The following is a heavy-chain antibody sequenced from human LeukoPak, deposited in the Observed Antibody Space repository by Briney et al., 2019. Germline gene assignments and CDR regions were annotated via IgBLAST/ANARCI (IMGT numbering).Heavy chain of an antibody. D-gene: IGHD2-15*01. V-gene: IGHV1-2*02. J-gene: IGHJ5*02. CDR3: ARRSCSGGGCLGWFVP. Sequence: GASVKVSCKASGFTFNAYYMHWVRQAPGQGLEWMGWINPNTGGTNYAQKFQGRVTMTRDTSISTAYMELSRLRSDDTAVYYCARRSCSGGGCLGWFVPWGQGTLVTVSS. CDR2: INPNTGGT. CDR1: GFTFNAYY.